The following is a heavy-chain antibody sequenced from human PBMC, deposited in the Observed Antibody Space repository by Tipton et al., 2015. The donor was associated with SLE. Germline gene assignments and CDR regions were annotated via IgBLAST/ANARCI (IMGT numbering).Heavy chain of an antibody. D-gene: IGHD3-3*01. V-gene: IGHV4-39*07. CDR3: ARLLVYDFWSGYPQYYYYMDV. J-gene: IGHJ6*03. Sequence: TLSLTCTVSGGSISRSNYYWAWIRQPPGKGLEWIGEINHSGSTNYNPSLKSRVTISVDTSKNQFSLKLSSVAAADTAVYYCARLLVYDFWSGYPQYYYYMDVWGKGTTVTVSS. CDR2: INHSGST. CDR1: GGSISRSNYY.